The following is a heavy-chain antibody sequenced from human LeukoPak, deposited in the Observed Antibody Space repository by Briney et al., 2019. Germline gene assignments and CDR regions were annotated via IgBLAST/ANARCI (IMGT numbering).Heavy chain of an antibody. CDR1: GGSISSYY. CDR2: IYTSEST. J-gene: IGHJ4*02. V-gene: IGHV4-4*07. D-gene: IGHD2-8*01. Sequence: SETLSLTCTVSGGSISSYYRSWLRQPAGKGLEWIGRIYTSESTNYNPSLKSRVSMSVDTSKNQFSLKLSSVTAADTAVYYCARDEGMGRMAPPPLDYWGQGTLVTVSS. CDR3: ARDEGMGRMAPPPLDY.